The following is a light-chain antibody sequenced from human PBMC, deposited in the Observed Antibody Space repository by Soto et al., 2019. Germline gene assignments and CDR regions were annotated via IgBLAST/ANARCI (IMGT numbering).Light chain of an antibody. CDR2: GNT. CDR3: QSYDSGLV. J-gene: IGLJ2*01. V-gene: IGLV1-40*01. Sequence: QAVVTQPPSVSGAPGQRVTISCTGSSSNIGAGYDVHWYQQFPGTAPKLLIYGNTNRPSGVPDRFSGSKSGTSASLAITGLQAEDEADYYCQSYDSGLVFGGGTKLTVL. CDR1: SSNIGAGYD.